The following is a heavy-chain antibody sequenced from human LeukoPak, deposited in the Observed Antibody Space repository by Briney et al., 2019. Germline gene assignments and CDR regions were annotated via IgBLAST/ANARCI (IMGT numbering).Heavy chain of an antibody. CDR2: ISSSSSYI. D-gene: IGHD3-16*01. V-gene: IGHV3-21*01. Sequence: RTGGSLRLSCAASGFTFDDYGMHWVRQPPGKGLEWVSSISSSSSYIYYADSVKGRFTISRDNAKNSLYLQMNSVRAEDTAVYYCARPVLSLGFLANWGQGTLVTVSS. CDR1: GFTFDDYG. J-gene: IGHJ4*02. CDR3: ARPVLSLGFLAN.